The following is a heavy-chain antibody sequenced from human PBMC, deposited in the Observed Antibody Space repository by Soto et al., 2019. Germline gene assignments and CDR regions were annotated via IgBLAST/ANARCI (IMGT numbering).Heavy chain of an antibody. CDR2: TYYRSKWYN. D-gene: IGHD1-1*01. CDR1: GDSVSSNSSA. J-gene: IGHJ5*02. CDR3: ARGSNWNTAGGWFDP. Sequence: PSPALSLTCAISGDSVSSNSSAWNWNRQSTSRGLEWLGRTYYRSKWYNDYAVSVKSRITINPDTSKNQFSLQLNSVTPEDTAVYYCARGSNWNTAGGWFDPWGQGTLVTVSS. V-gene: IGHV6-1*01.